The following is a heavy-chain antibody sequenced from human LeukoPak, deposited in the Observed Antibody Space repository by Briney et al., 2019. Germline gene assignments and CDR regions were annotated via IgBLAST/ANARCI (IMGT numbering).Heavy chain of an antibody. D-gene: IGHD6-13*01. J-gene: IGHJ4*02. Sequence: ASVKVSCKASGYTFTNFGVSWLRQAPGQGLEWVGWISGYNGHASYAQKLQGRVTMTTDTSTSTAYMELRSLRSDDTAVYYCARDIAAAGTHGGYWGRGTLVTVSS. CDR2: ISGYNGHA. V-gene: IGHV1-18*01. CDR3: ARDIAAAGTHGGY. CDR1: GYTFTNFG.